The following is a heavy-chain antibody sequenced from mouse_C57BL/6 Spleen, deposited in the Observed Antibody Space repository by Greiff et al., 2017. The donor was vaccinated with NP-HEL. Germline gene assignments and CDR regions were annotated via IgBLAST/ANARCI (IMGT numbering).Heavy chain of an antibody. CDR2: IYPYNGVS. J-gene: IGHJ2*01. CDR3: ARYSSKGGFDY. Sequence: VQLKESGPELVKPGASVKISCKASGYSFTGYYMHWVKQSHGNILDWIGYIYPYNGVSSYNQKFKGKATLTVDKSSSTAYMELSSLTSEDSAVYYGARYSSKGGFDYWGQGTTLTVSS. CDR1: GYSFTGYY. V-gene: IGHV1-31*01. D-gene: IGHD3-2*02.